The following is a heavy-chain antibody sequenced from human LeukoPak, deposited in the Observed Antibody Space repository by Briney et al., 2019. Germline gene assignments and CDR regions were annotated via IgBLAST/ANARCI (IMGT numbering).Heavy chain of an antibody. D-gene: IGHD3-22*01. CDR3: ARGFDSSGYYSFDY. J-gene: IGHJ4*02. Sequence: PGGSLRLSCAASGLTFSSYWMSWVRQAPGKGLEWVANIKQDGSEKYYVDSVKGRFAISRDNAKNSLYLQMNSLRAEDTAVYYCARGFDSSGYYSFDYWGQGTLVTVSS. CDR1: GLTFSSYW. V-gene: IGHV3-7*01. CDR2: IKQDGSEK.